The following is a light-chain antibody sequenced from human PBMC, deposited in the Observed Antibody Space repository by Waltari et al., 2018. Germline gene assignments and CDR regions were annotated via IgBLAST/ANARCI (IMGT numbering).Light chain of an antibody. V-gene: IGLV2-14*01. CDR1: INDVGGYDY. J-gene: IGLJ3*02. CDR3: GSYTSSDTWV. CDR2: DVS. Sequence: QSALTQPASVSGSPGQSITISCTGTINDVGGYDYVPWYQHHPGKAPKLIIYDVSDRPSGVSNRFSGSRSANTASLAISGLQAEDEAHYYCGSYTSSDTWVFGGGTKLTVL.